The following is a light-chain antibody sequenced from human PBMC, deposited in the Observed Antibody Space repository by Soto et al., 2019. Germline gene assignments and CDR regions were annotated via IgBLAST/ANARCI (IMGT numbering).Light chain of an antibody. J-gene: IGLJ3*02. Sequence: QSALTQPASVSGSPGQSITISCTGTSSDVGDYNYVSWYQQYPGKAPKLMIYEVSHRLSGVSNRFSGSKSGYTASLTISGLQDEDEADYYCSSYISNSIVVFGGGTQLTVL. CDR2: EVS. CDR1: SSDVGDYNY. CDR3: SSYISNSIVV. V-gene: IGLV2-14*01.